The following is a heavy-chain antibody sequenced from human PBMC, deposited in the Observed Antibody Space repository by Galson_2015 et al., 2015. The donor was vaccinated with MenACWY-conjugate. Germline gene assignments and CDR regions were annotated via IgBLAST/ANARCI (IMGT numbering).Heavy chain of an antibody. Sequence: ETLSLTCTVSGGSINSYYWNWIRQPPGKGLEWIGYMYYSGSANYNPSLKSRVTISVDTSKNQFSLTMTSVTAADTAVYYCARGVNLASMAGYWGQGTLVTVSS. CDR3: ARGVNLASMAGY. CDR1: GGSINSYY. V-gene: IGHV4-59*01. CDR2: MYYSGSA. J-gene: IGHJ4*02. D-gene: IGHD3-3*02.